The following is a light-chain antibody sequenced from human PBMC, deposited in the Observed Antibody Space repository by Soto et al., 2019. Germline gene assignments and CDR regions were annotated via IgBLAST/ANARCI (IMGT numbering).Light chain of an antibody. CDR3: QQRNNYPLT. Sequence: DIQLTQSPSFVSASVGDRVTITCRASQDIGNFLAWYQQKPGKAPKLLIYSASTLQSGVPSRFSGSGSAAEFSLTISILQPEDFAAYFCQQRNNYPLTFGGGTKVES. CDR2: SAS. J-gene: IGKJ4*01. V-gene: IGKV1-9*01. CDR1: QDIGNF.